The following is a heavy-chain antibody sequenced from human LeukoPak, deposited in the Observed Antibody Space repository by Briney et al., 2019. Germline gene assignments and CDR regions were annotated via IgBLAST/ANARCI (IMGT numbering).Heavy chain of an antibody. CDR1: GGSVSSSYW. V-gene: IGHV4-61*01. CDR2: IYYSGST. Sequence: SETLSLTCGVSGGSVSSSYWWSWVRQPPGKGLEWIGYIYYSGSTNYNPSLKSRVTISVDRSKNQFSLKLSSVTAADTAVYYCASSPAMVTWVDYWGQGTLVTVSS. D-gene: IGHD5-18*01. CDR3: ASSPAMVTWVDY. J-gene: IGHJ4*02.